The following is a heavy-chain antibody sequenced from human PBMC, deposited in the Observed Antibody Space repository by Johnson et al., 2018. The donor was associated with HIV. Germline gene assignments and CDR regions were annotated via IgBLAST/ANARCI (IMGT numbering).Heavy chain of an antibody. V-gene: IGHV3-30*02. CDR3: AKDYYGSGSKHDAFDI. CDR2: ISSDGTNK. Sequence: QVQLVESGGGVVQPGGSLRLSCAASGFTFSSYGMHWVRQAPGKGLEWVAFISSDGTNKNYADSVKGRFTISRDNSKNTLYLQMNSLRAEDPAVYYCAKDYYGSGSKHDAFDIWGQGTMVTVSS. D-gene: IGHD3-10*01. CDR1: GFTFSSYG. J-gene: IGHJ3*02.